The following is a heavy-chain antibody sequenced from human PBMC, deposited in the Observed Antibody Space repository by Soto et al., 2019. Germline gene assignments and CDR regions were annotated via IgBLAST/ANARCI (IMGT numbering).Heavy chain of an antibody. CDR2: ITSRSSYI. CDR3: ARNPPDYYDSSGDDAFHL. Sequence: EVQLVESGGGLVKPGGSLRLSCLASGFTFSSYSMNWVRQAPGKGLEWVSCITSRSSYIYYADSLKGRFTVSRDDAKNSLYLQMNSLRVEDTAVYYCARNPPDYYDSSGDDAFHLWGQGTLVTVSS. J-gene: IGHJ3*01. CDR1: GFTFSSYS. V-gene: IGHV3-21*01. D-gene: IGHD3-22*01.